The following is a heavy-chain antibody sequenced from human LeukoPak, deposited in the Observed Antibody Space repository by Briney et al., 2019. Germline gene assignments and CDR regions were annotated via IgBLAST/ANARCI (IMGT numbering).Heavy chain of an antibody. D-gene: IGHD5-12*01. V-gene: IGHV4-59*10. Sequence: SETLSLTCAVYGGSFSGYYWSWIRQPAGKGLEWIGRIYTSGSTNYNPSLKSRVTKSVDTSKNQFSLKLSSVTAADTAVYYCARTGRGYSGYDLLFDYWGQGTLVTVSS. CDR1: GGSFSGYY. CDR3: ARTGRGYSGYDLLFDY. CDR2: IYTSGST. J-gene: IGHJ4*02.